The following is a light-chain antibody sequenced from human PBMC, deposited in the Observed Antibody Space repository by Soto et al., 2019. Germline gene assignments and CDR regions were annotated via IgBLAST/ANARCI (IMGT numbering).Light chain of an antibody. CDR2: GAS. Sequence: EIVMTQSPAMLSVSPGERATLSCRASQNVNNRLAWYQQKAGQPPRLLIYGASTRATGIPARFSGSGSGTEFTLTISSLQSEDSALYYCQHFNSWPLLFGQGTKVEIK. V-gene: IGKV3-15*01. J-gene: IGKJ1*01. CDR1: QNVNNR. CDR3: QHFNSWPLL.